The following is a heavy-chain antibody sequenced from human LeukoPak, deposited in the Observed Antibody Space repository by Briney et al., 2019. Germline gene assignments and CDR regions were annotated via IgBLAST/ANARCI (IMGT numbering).Heavy chain of an antibody. Sequence: PSETLSLTCTVSGGSISSYYWSWIRQPAGKGLEWIGRIYTSGSTNYNPSLKSRVTISVDTSKNQFSLKLSSVTAADTAVYYCARDLPVRGVHGMDVWGKGTTVTISS. CDR1: GGSISSYY. V-gene: IGHV4-4*07. CDR2: IYTSGST. J-gene: IGHJ6*03. CDR3: ARDLPVRGVHGMDV. D-gene: IGHD3-10*01.